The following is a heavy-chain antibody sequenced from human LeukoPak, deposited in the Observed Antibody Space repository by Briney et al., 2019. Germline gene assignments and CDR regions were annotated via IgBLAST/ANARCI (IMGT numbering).Heavy chain of an antibody. CDR1: GGSISSSSYY. V-gene: IGHV4-39*01. Sequence: SETLSLTCTVSGGSISSSSYYWGWIRQPPGKGLEWIGSIYYSGSTYYNPSLKSRVTISVDTSKNQFSLKLSSVTAADTAVYYCARHVRSLYDFWSDYWGQGTLVTVSS. CDR2: IYYSGST. CDR3: ARHVRSLYDFWSDY. D-gene: IGHD3-3*01. J-gene: IGHJ4*02.